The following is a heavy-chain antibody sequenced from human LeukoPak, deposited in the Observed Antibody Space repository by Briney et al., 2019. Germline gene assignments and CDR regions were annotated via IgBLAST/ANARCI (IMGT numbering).Heavy chain of an antibody. CDR1: GFTFSSYA. V-gene: IGHV3-30*04. Sequence: GGSLRLSCAASGFTFSSYAMHWVRQAPGKGLEWVAVISYDGSNKYYADSVKGRFTISRDNSKNTLYLQMNSLRAEDTAVYYCARDPGRQQLAIDYWGQGTLVTVSS. J-gene: IGHJ4*02. D-gene: IGHD6-13*01. CDR3: ARDPGRQQLAIDY. CDR2: ISYDGSNK.